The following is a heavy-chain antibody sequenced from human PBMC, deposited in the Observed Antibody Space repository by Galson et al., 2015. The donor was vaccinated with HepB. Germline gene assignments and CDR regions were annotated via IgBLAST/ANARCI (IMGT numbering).Heavy chain of an antibody. Sequence: SLRLSCAASGFTVGNNYLTWVRQAPGKGLECVSIIYSSGSTYYADYVKGRFTISRDNSKNTLYLQMSSLRAEDPAVYYCATLAQQGGHFDYWGQGTLVTVSS. D-gene: IGHD3-16*01. CDR3: ATLAQQGGHFDY. CDR1: GFTVGNNY. CDR2: IYSSGST. V-gene: IGHV3-53*01. J-gene: IGHJ4*02.